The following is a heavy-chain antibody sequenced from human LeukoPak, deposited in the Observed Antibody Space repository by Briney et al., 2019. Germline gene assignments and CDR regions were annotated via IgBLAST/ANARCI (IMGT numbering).Heavy chain of an antibody. Sequence: PGGSLRLSCAVSGLTFSSSWMDWVRKAPGKGLDWVASINPDGNKKYSADSVKGRFTISRDNAENSLYLQMNSLRVEDTAFYYCARDLAYSRLDYWGQGMLVTVSS. J-gene: IGHJ4*02. V-gene: IGHV3-7*01. CDR2: INPDGNKK. CDR1: GLTFSSSW. CDR3: ARDLAYSRLDY. D-gene: IGHD5-18*01.